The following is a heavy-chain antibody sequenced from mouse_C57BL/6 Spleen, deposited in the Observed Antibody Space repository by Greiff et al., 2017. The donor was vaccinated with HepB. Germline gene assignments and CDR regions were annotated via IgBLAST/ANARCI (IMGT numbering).Heavy chain of an antibody. J-gene: IGHJ2*01. V-gene: IGHV1-55*01. D-gene: IGHD1-1*01. CDR3: ARGGAVVAPYFDY. CDR1: GYTFTSYW. CDR2: IYPGSGST. Sequence: QVQLKQPGAELVKPGASVKMSCKASGYTFTSYWITWVKQRPGQGLEWIGDIYPGSGSTNYNEKFKSKATLTVDTSSSTAYMQLSSLTSEDSAVYYCARGGAVVAPYFDYWGQGTTLTVSS.